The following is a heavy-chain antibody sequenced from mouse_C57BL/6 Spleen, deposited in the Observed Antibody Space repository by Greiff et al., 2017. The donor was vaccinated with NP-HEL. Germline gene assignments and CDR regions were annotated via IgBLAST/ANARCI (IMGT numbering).Heavy chain of an antibody. Sequence: EVQLVESGPGLVKPSQSLSLTCSVTGYSITSGYYWNWIRQFPGNKLEWMGYISYDGSNNYNPSLKNRISITRDTSKNQFFLKLNSVTTEDTATYYCAREGLGGFAYWGQGTLVTVSA. CDR1: GYSITSGYY. V-gene: IGHV3-6*01. CDR2: ISYDGSN. D-gene: IGHD4-1*01. J-gene: IGHJ3*01. CDR3: AREGLGGFAY.